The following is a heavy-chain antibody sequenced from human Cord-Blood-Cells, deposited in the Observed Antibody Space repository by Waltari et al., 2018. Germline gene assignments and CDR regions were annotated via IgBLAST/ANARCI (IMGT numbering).Heavy chain of an antibody. Sequence: QVQLVESGGGVVQPGRSLRLSCAASGFTFSSYGMHWVRQAPGKGLEWVAVISYDGSNKYYADSVEGRFTISRDNSKNTLYLQMNSLRAEDTAVYYCAKARAAHYFDYWGQGTLVTVSS. CDR3: AKARAAHYFDY. CDR2: ISYDGSNK. J-gene: IGHJ4*02. CDR1: GFTFSSYG. V-gene: IGHV3-30*18. D-gene: IGHD6-13*01.